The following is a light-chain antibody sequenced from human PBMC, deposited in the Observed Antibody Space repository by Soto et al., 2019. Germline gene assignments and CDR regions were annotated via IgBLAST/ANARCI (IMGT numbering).Light chain of an antibody. CDR2: DAS. V-gene: IGKV3-11*01. CDR3: QQRSNWPPWT. J-gene: IGKJ1*01. CDR1: QSVSSY. Sequence: EIVLTQSPATLSLSPGERATLSCRASQSVSSYLAWYQQKPGQAPRLLIYDASNMATGIPAMFSGSWSGTDFTLTISSLEPEDFAVYYCQQRSNWPPWTFGQGTKVEIK.